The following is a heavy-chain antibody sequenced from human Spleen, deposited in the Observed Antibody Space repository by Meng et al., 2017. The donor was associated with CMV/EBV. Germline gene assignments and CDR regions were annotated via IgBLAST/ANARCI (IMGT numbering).Heavy chain of an antibody. V-gene: IGHV4-34*01. D-gene: IGHD1-26*01. Sequence: SETLSLTCAVYGGSFSGYYWSWIRQSPGKGLECIGEINQSGSTNYNPSLKSRVTISVDTSKNQFSLKLSSVTAADTAVYYCASMWELPGPFDYWGQGTLVTVSS. J-gene: IGHJ4*02. CDR3: ASMWELPGPFDY. CDR2: INQSGST. CDR1: GGSFSGYY.